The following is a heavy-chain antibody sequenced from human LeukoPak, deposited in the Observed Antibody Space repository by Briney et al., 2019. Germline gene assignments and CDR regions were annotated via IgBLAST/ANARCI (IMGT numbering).Heavy chain of an antibody. CDR2: INPNSGGT. Sequence: ASVKVSCKASGYTFTGYYMHWVRQAPGQGLEWMGWINPNSGGTNYAQTFQGRVTMTRDTSISTAYMELSRLRSDDTAVYYCARGKSLISLVRGVIYWGQGTLVTVSS. CDR1: GYTFTGYY. CDR3: ARGKSLISLVRGVIY. V-gene: IGHV1-2*02. D-gene: IGHD3-10*01. J-gene: IGHJ4*02.